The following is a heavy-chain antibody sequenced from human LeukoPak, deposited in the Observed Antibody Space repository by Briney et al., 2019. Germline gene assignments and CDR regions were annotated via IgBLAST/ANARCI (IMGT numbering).Heavy chain of an antibody. CDR3: ARATVTTVDFDY. V-gene: IGHV4-59*01. J-gene: IGHJ4*02. CDR2: IYYSGST. CDR1: GGSISSYY. D-gene: IGHD4-17*01. Sequence: SETLSLTCTVSGGSISSYYWSWIRQPPGKGLEWIGYIYYSGSTNYNPSLKSRVTISVDTSKNQFSLKLSSVTAADTAVYYCARATVTTVDFDYWGQGTLVTVSS.